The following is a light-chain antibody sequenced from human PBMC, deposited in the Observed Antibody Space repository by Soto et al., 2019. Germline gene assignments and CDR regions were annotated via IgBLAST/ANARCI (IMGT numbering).Light chain of an antibody. CDR1: SSYVGGYTY. Sequence: QSALTQPASVSGSPGQSITISCTGTSSYVGGYTYVSWYQQHPGKAPKLMIYDVSSRPSGVSDRFSGSKSGNTASLTISGLQSEDEADYYCSSYTSTYSYVFGTGTKVTVL. CDR2: DVS. V-gene: IGLV2-14*01. J-gene: IGLJ1*01. CDR3: SSYTSTYSYV.